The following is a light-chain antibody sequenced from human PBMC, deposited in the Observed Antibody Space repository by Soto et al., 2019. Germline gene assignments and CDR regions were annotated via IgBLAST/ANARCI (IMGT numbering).Light chain of an antibody. CDR2: DAS. CDR1: QSVVSNY. J-gene: IGKJ4*01. Sequence: EIVLTQSPGTLSLSPGERATLSCRASQSVVSNYLAWYQQKPGQAPRLLISDASSRAPGIPDRFSGSGSGTDFTLTISRLEPEDFAVYYCQQYASSSIFGGGSIFGGGTKVEI. V-gene: IGKV3-20*01. CDR3: QQYASSSIFGGGSI.